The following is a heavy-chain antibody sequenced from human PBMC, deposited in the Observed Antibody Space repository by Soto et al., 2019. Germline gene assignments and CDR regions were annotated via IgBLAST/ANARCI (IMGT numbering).Heavy chain of an antibody. CDR1: GGSISSYY. CDR2: IYYSGST. J-gene: IGHJ4*02. Sequence: PSETLSLTCTVSGGSISSYYWSWIRQPPGKGLEWIGYIYYSGSTNYNPSLKSRVTISVDTSKNQFSLKLSSVTAADTAVYYCARSLDYHIVATMGPFDYWGQGTLVTVSS. D-gene: IGHD5-12*01. CDR3: ARSLDYHIVATMGPFDY. V-gene: IGHV4-59*01.